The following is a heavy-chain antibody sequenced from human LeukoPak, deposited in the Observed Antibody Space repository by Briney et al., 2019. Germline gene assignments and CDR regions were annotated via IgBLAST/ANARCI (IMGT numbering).Heavy chain of an antibody. CDR3: ARGGQLGPGDY. Sequence: PGGSLRLSCAASGFTFSNYAMHWVRQAPGKGLEWVAVISYDGSNKYFADSVKGRLTISRDNSKNTLYLLMNSLRAEDTAVYYCARGGQLGPGDYWGQGTLVTVSS. CDR1: GFTFSNYA. CDR2: ISYDGSNK. J-gene: IGHJ4*02. D-gene: IGHD7-27*01. V-gene: IGHV3-30-3*01.